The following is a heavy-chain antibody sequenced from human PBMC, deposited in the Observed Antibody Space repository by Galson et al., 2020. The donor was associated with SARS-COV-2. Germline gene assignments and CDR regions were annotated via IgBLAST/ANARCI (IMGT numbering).Heavy chain of an antibody. CDR1: VFTFSSYA. CDR2: ISYDGSNK. D-gene: IGHD6-6*01. CDR3: ARDGAIAARGGWFDP. J-gene: IGHJ5*02. Sequence: GGSLRLSCAASVFTFSSYAMHWVRQAPGKGLEWVAVISYDGSNKYYADSVKGRFTISRDNSKNTLYLQMNSLRAEDTAVYYCARDGAIAARGGWFDPWGQGTLVTVSS. V-gene: IGHV3-30-3*01.